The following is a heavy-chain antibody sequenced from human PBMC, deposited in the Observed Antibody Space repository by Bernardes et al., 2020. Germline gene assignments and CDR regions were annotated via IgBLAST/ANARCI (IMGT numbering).Heavy chain of an antibody. CDR2: IDRNSRVP. D-gene: IGHD2-21*01. CDR3: AKELDCGGGHCYFFDS. J-gene: IGHJ4*02. V-gene: IGHV3-43*01. Sequence: GSLRLSCTASGFSFNRFTMHWVRQFPGKSLEWVALIDRNSRVPYYSDSVQGRFTISRDNNRNSLYLQMNSLRADDTALYYCAKELDCGGGHCYFFDSWGRGTPVDVSS. CDR1: GFSFNRFT.